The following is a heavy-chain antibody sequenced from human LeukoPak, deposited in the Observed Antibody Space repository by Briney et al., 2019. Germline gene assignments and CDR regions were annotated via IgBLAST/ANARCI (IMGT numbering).Heavy chain of an antibody. CDR3: ARGFGELYCDF. J-gene: IGHJ4*02. Sequence: GGSLRLSCAAPEFSVNSPYMGWVRQAPGRGMERLSTIHSGGAPHSAASAKGRFIISRDIFQNPLFLQLNSLRDEDTAVYHCARGFGELYCDFWGQGILVIVSS. V-gene: IGHV3-66*01. D-gene: IGHD3-10*01. CDR2: IHSGGAP. CDR1: EFSVNSPY.